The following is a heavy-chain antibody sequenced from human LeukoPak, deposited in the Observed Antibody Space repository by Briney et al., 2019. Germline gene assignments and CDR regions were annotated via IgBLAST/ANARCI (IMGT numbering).Heavy chain of an antibody. CDR2: INHSGST. D-gene: IGHD3-10*01. J-gene: IGHJ4*02. CDR3: ARGVLLWFGELLSHFDY. CDR1: GGSFSGYY. Sequence: KPSETLSLTCAVYGGSFSGYYWSWIRQPPGKGLEWIGEINHSGSTNYNPSLKSRVTISVDTSKNQFYLKLSSVTAADTAVYYCARGVLLWFGELLSHFDYWGQGTLVTVSS. V-gene: IGHV4-34*01.